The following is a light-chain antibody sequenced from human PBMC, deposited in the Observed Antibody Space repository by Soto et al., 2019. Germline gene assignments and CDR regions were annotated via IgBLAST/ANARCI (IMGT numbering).Light chain of an antibody. V-gene: IGKV3-20*01. Sequence: ETVMTQSPATLSVSPGERATLSCRASQSVSSNLAWYQQKPGQAPRLLIYGASSRATGIPDRFSGSGSGTDFTLTISRLEPEDFAVYYCQQYGSSSITFGQGTRLEIK. CDR2: GAS. CDR1: QSVSSN. CDR3: QQYGSSSIT. J-gene: IGKJ5*01.